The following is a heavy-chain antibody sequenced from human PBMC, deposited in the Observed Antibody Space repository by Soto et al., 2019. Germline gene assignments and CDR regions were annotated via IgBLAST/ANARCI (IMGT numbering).Heavy chain of an antibody. CDR1: GDSVSSNSAA. CDR2: TYYRSKWYN. J-gene: IGHJ6*02. D-gene: IGHD2-15*01. CDR3: EKGRYCSGGSCYSHYYYGMDV. Sequence: SQTLSLTCAISGDSVSSNSAAWNWIRQSPSRGLEWLGRTYYRSKWYNDYAVSVKSRITINPDTSKNQFSLQLNSVTPEDTAVYYCEKGRYCSGGSCYSHYYYGMDVWGQGTTVTVSS. V-gene: IGHV6-1*01.